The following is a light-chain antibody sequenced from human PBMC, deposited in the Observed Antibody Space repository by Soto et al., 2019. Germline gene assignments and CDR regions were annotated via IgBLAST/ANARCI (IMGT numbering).Light chain of an antibody. V-gene: IGLV4-69*01. J-gene: IGLJ2*01. CDR3: QTWGSGIVV. CDR2: LNSDGSH. Sequence: QPVLTQSPSASASLGASVKLTCTLSSGLSNYAIAWHQQQSEKGPRYLMKLNSDGSHSKGDGIPDRFSGSSSGAERYLTISSLQSEDEADYYCQTWGSGIVVFGGGPKLTVL. CDR1: SGLSNYA.